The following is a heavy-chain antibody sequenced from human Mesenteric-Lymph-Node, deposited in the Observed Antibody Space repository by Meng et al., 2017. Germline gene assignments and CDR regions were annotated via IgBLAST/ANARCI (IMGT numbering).Heavy chain of an antibody. CDR3: AREKAVAGPFDY. D-gene: IGHD6-19*01. J-gene: IGHJ4*02. Sequence: GESLKISCAASGFTFSSYAMSWVRQAPGKGLEWVSAISGSGGSTYYADSVKGRFTISRDNSKNTLYLQMNSLRAEDTAVYYCAREKAVAGPFDYWGQGTLVTVSS. V-gene: IGHV3-23*01. CDR1: GFTFSSYA. CDR2: ISGSGGST.